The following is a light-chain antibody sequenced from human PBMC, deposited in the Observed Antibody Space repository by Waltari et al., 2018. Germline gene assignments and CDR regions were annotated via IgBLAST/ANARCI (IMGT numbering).Light chain of an antibody. CDR3: CSFAGNYTLL. V-gene: IGLV2-11*01. CDR2: DVD. Sequence: QSALTQPRSVAGSPGPSVTLSCTGTRSDVGGYAYGSWYQQHPGKAPNLNISDVDKRPSGGSDRFSGSKSGNTASLTISGLQIDDEATYYCCSFAGNYTLLFGGGTNLTVL. CDR1: RSDVGGYAY. J-gene: IGLJ2*01.